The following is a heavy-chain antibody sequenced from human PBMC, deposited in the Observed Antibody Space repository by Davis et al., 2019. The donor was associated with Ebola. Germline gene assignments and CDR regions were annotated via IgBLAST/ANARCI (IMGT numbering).Heavy chain of an antibody. CDR1: GYTFTSYA. D-gene: IGHD3-22*01. CDR2: INAGNGNT. CDR3: ARDEAMIVVVTTFDY. J-gene: IGHJ4*02. V-gene: IGHV1-3*01. Sequence: ASVKVSCKASGYTFTSYAMHWVRQPPGQRLEWMGWINAGNGNTKYSQKFQGRVTITRDTSASTAYMELSSLRSEDTAVYYCARDEAMIVVVTTFDYWGQGTLVTVSS.